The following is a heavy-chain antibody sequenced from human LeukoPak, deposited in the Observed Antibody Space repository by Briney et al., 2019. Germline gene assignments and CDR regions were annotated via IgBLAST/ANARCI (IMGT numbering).Heavy chain of an antibody. D-gene: IGHD1-20*01. CDR1: GGSISSYY. CDR3: ARSNWDELDY. J-gene: IGHJ4*02. V-gene: IGHV4-59*01. Sequence: NTSETLSLTCTVSGGSISSYYWSWIRQPPGKGLEWIGYIYYSGSTNYNPSLKSRVTILVDTSKNQFSLKLSSVTAADTAVYYCARSNWDELDYWGQGTLVTVSS. CDR2: IYYSGST.